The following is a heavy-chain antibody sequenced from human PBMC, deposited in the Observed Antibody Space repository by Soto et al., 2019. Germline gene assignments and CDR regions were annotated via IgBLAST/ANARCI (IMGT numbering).Heavy chain of an antibody. J-gene: IGHJ4*02. CDR2: IIPILGIA. CDR1: GGTFSSYT. Sequence: VQLVQSGAEVKKPGSSVKVSCKASGGTFSSYTISWVRQAPGQGLEWMGRIIPILGIANYAQKFQGRVTITADKSTSTAYMELSSLRSEDTTVYYCAGEGYCSGGSCLAFDYWGQGTLVTVSS. D-gene: IGHD2-15*01. CDR3: AGEGYCSGGSCLAFDY. V-gene: IGHV1-69*08.